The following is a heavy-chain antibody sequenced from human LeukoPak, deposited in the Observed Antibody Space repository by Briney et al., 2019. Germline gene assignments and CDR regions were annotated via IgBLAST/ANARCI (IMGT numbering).Heavy chain of an antibody. CDR2: IYYSGST. CDR1: GGSISSYY. Sequence: TSETLSLTCTVSGGSISSYYWSWIRQPPGKGLEWIGYIYYSGSTNYNPSLKSRVTISVDTSKNQFSLKLSSVTAADTAVYYCARDNYDFWSAPDYWGQGTLVTVSS. J-gene: IGHJ4*02. V-gene: IGHV4-59*01. CDR3: ARDNYDFWSAPDY. D-gene: IGHD3-3*01.